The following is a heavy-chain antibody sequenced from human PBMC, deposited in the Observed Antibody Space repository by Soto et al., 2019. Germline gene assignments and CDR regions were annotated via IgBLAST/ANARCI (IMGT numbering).Heavy chain of an antibody. J-gene: IGHJ6*02. V-gene: IGHV1-18*01. CDR3: AMVDVYVTPSPQDV. Sequence: QVQLVQSRAEVKNPGASVKVSCKASGYSFTRYGIAWARQAPGQGLEWMGWINTYNGNTNYAQNLQGRVTLTTDTSTSTAYRDLTSLTANDTAIYYCAMVDVYVTPSPQDVWGQGTTVIVSS. CDR2: INTYNGNT. D-gene: IGHD3-16*01. CDR1: GYSFTRYG.